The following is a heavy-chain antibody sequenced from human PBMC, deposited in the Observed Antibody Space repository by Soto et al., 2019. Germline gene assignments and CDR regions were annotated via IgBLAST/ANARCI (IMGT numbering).Heavy chain of an antibody. D-gene: IGHD3-9*01. CDR2: ISGSGGST. J-gene: IGHJ4*02. CDR1: GFTFSSYA. V-gene: IGHV3-23*01. CDR3: AKDRYFDWLDNLDY. Sequence: EVQLLESGGGLVQPGGSLRLSCAASGFTFSSYAMSWVRQAPGKGLEWVSAISGSGGSTYYADSVKGRLTISRDNSKHTLYMQMTSRIAEDTAVYYCAKDRYFDWLDNLDYWGKGTLVTVSS.